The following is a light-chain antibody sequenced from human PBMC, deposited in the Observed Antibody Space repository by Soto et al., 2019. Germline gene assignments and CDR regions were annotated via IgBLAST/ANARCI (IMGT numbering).Light chain of an antibody. V-gene: IGLV2-14*01. CDR1: SSDVGGYNY. J-gene: IGLJ1*01. CDR3: SSYTSSSTHV. CDR2: EVS. Sequence: QSALTQPASVSGGPGQSSTSSWTGRSSDVGGYNYVSWYQQHPGKAPKLMIYEVSNRPSGVSNRFSGSKSGNTASLTISGLQAEDEADYCCSSYTSSSTHVFGTGTKVTVL.